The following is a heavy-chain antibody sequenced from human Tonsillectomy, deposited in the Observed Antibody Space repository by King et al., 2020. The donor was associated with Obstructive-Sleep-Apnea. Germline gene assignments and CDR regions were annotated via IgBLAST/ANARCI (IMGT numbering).Heavy chain of an antibody. J-gene: IGHJ4*02. V-gene: IGHV3-30-3*01. D-gene: IGHD5-12*01. CDR2: ISYDGSNK. CDR3: ARVGGDIVSDY. Sequence: VQLVESGGGVVQPGRSLRLSCAASGFTLSSYAMHWVRQAPGKGLEWVALISYDGSNKYYADSVKGRFTISRDNSKNTLYLQMNSLRAEDTAVYYCARVGGDIVSDYWGQGTLVTVSS. CDR1: GFTLSSYA.